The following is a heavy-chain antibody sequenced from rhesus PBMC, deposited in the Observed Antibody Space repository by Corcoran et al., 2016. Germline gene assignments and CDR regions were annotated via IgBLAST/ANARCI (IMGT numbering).Heavy chain of an antibody. D-gene: IGHD3-9*01. Sequence: QVQLQESGPGLVKPSETLSLTCPVSGGSISRSNWWSWIRQPPGKGLEWIGYISGSSGSTYYNPSLKSRVTISKDTSKNQFSLKLSSGTAADTAVYYCARDREDDYGYYDYWGQGVLVTVSS. J-gene: IGHJ4*01. CDR2: ISGSSGST. CDR1: GGSISRSNW. CDR3: ARDREDDYGYYDY. V-gene: IGHV4S19*01.